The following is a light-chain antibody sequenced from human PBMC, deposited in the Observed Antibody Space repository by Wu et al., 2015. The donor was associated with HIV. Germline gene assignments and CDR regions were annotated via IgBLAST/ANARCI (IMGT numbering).Light chain of an antibody. CDR3: QQYNDWRPLT. CDR1: QIISTN. Sequence: EIIMTQSPAILSVSPGERATLSCRASQIISTNLAWYQQKPGQAPRLLMFDASTRATGIPARFSGSGSATDFTLTINGLQSADFAVYYCQQYNDWRPLTFGGGTKVEIK. J-gene: IGKJ4*01. CDR2: DAS. V-gene: IGKV3-15*01.